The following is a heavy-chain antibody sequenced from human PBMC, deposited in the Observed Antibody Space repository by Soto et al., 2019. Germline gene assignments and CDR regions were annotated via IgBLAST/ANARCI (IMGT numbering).Heavy chain of an antibody. CDR3: ARDLTTGTRYFDY. V-gene: IGHV3-21*01. D-gene: IGHD6-13*01. CDR2: ISSSSSYI. Sequence: EVQLVESGGGLVKPGGSLRLSCAASGFTFSSYSMNWVRQAPGKGLEWVSSISSSSSYIYYADSVKGRFTISRDNAKNSLYLQMNSRRAEDTAVYYCARDLTTGTRYFDYWGQGTLVTVSS. J-gene: IGHJ4*02. CDR1: GFTFSSYS.